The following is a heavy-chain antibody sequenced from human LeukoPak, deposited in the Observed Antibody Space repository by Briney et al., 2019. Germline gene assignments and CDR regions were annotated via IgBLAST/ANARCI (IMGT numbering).Heavy chain of an antibody. CDR1: GFIFSTYS. CDR2: IISDGSNT. CDR3: ARSRDAAFDI. Sequence: GGSLRLSCATSGFIFSTYSMHWIRQGPGKGLVWVSRIISDGSNTDYADSVKGRFTISRDNTRNALYLQMNSLRSEDTAVYYCARSRDAAFDIWGRGTMVTVSS. J-gene: IGHJ3*02. V-gene: IGHV3-74*01.